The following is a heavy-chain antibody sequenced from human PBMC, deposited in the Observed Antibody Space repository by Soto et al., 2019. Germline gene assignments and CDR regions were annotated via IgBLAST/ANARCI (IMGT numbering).Heavy chain of an antibody. D-gene: IGHD1-26*01. CDR2: IDPSDSYT. J-gene: IGHJ3*02. V-gene: IGHV5-10-1*01. Sequence: ESLKMSCKGSGYSFTTYWISWVRQIPGKGLEWMGRIDPSDSYTKYSPSFQGHVTISADKSISTAYLQWSSLKASDTAMYYCARHPPIVSITAFDIWGQGTMVTV. CDR3: ARHPPIVSITAFDI. CDR1: GYSFTTYW.